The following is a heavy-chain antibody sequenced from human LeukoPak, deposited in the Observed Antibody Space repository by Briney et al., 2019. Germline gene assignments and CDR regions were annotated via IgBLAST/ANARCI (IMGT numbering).Heavy chain of an antibody. J-gene: IGHJ3*02. D-gene: IGHD6-6*01. CDR2: INPNSGGT. CDR1: GYTFTGYY. Sequence: ASVKVSCKASGYTFTGYYMHWVRQAPGQGLEWMGWINPNSGGTNYAQKLQGRVTMTTDTSTSTAYMELRSLRSDDTAVYYCARDQQLAGAFDIWGQGTMVTVSS. CDR3: ARDQQLAGAFDI. V-gene: IGHV1-2*02.